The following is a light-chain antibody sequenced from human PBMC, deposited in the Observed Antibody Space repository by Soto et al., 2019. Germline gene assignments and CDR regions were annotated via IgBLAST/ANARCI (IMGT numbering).Light chain of an antibody. CDR3: QQYYSYPS. J-gene: IGKJ3*01. V-gene: IGKV1-8*01. CDR1: QGISSY. Sequence: AIRMTQSPSSFSASTGDRVTITCRASQGISSYLAWYQQKPGKAPKLLIYAASTLQSGVPSRFSGSGSGTDFTLTISCLQSEDFATYYCQQYYSYPSFGPGT. CDR2: AAS.